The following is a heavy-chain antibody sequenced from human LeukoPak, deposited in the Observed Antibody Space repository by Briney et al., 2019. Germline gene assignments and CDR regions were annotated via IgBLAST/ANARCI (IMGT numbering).Heavy chain of an antibody. J-gene: IGHJ4*02. V-gene: IGHV1-69*04. CDR3: AGDVGYYYDSSGYYYDY. CDR2: IIPILGIA. CDR1: GGTFSSYA. Sequence: SVKVSCKASGGTFSSYAISWVRQAPGQGLEWMGRIIPILGIANYAQKSQGRVTITADKSTSTAYMELSSLRSEDTAVYYCAGDVGYYYDSSGYYYDYWGQGTLVTVSS. D-gene: IGHD3-22*01.